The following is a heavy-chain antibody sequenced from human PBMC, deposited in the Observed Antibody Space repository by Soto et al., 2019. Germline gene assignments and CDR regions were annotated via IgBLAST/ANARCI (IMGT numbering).Heavy chain of an antibody. J-gene: IGHJ5*01. CDR2: IYHGGIT. D-gene: IGHD1-1*01. CDR3: VGAVGAGTGVGWFDS. V-gene: IGHV4-38-2*01. CDR1: DYSISSGHY. Sequence: SETLSLTCAVSDYSISSGHYWGWIRQPPGKGLEWIGSIYHGGITDYNPSLKSRVTISVDTSKNQFSLKLTSVTAADTAVYYCVGAVGAGTGVGWFDSRGQGXLIT.